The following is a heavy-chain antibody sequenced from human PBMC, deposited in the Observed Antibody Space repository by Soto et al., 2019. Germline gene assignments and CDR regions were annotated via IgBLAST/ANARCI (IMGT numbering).Heavy chain of an antibody. D-gene: IGHD3-10*02. CDR3: VRVGGFSIQYVRSVLEF. V-gene: IGHV3-33*01. J-gene: IGHJ6*02. CDR2: IWYDGSNK. Sequence: KDPGKRLEWVAVIWYDGSNKYYADSVKGRFTISRDNSKNTLYLQMNSLRAEETAVYYFVRVGGFSIQYVRSVLEFRGHRTTVTVFS.